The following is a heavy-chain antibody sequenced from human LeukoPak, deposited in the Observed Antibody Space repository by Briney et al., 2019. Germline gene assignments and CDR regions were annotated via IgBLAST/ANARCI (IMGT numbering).Heavy chain of an antibody. CDR3: ARALGYYDFWSGSSSPSNWFDP. CDR1: GGSINFYY. Sequence: SETLSLTCTVSGGSINFYYWSWLRQSPGKGLEWIGNIYYSGSINYNPSLKSRVTISVDTSKNQFSLILSSVTAADTAVYYCARALGYYDFWSGSSSPSNWFDPWGQGTLVTVSS. J-gene: IGHJ5*02. D-gene: IGHD3-3*01. V-gene: IGHV4-59*01. CDR2: IYYSGSI.